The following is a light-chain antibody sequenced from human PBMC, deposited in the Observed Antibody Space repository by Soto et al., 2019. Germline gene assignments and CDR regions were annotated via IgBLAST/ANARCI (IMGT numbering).Light chain of an antibody. CDR3: AAWDDSLNGWV. CDR1: SSNIGSNT. Sequence: QSVLTQAPSASGTPGQRVTISCSGSSSNIGSNTVTWYQQVPGTAPKLLIYSNDQRPSGVPDRFSGSKSGTSASLAIAGLQPEDEADYYCAAWDDSLNGWVFGGGTKLTVL. CDR2: SND. J-gene: IGLJ3*02. V-gene: IGLV1-44*01.